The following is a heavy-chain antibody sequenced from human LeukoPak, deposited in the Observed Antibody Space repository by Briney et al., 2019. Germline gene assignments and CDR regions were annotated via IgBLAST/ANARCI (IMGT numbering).Heavy chain of an antibody. CDR2: ISYDGSNK. CDR3: AKLMAGYYYYGMDV. CDR1: GFTFSSYG. J-gene: IGHJ6*02. Sequence: PGGSLRLSCAASGFTFSSYGMHWVRQAPGKGLEWVAVISYDGSNKYYADSVKGRFTISRDNSKNTLYLQMNSLRAEDTAVYYCAKLMAGYYYYGMDVWGQGTTVTVSS. D-gene: IGHD6-19*01. V-gene: IGHV3-30*18.